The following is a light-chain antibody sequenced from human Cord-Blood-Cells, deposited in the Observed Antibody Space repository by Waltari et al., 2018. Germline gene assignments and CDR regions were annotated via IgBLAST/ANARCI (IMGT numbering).Light chain of an antibody. Sequence: QSVLPQPPSASGTPGQRVTISCSGSSSNIGSNYVYWYQQLPGTAPKLLIYRNNQRPSGVPDRFSGSKSGTSASLAISGLRSEDEADYYCAAWDDSLSDWVFGGGTKLTVL. V-gene: IGLV1-47*01. CDR1: SSNIGSNY. J-gene: IGLJ3*02. CDR3: AAWDDSLSDWV. CDR2: RNN.